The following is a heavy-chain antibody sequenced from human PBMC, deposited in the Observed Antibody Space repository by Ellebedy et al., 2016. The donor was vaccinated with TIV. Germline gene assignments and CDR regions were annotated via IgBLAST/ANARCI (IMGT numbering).Heavy chain of an antibody. CDR1: GFDFGSYS. CDR3: ARGGATSSRYWRN. J-gene: IGHJ4*02. V-gene: IGHV3-48*01. Sequence: GESLKISCVASGFDFGSYSMNWVRQAPGKGLEWVSYISSTSSRMFYAGSVKGRFTISRDNAKRSLHLQMNSLRAEDTAVYYCARGGATSSRYWRNWGQGALVTVSS. CDR2: ISSTSSRM. D-gene: IGHD2-2*01.